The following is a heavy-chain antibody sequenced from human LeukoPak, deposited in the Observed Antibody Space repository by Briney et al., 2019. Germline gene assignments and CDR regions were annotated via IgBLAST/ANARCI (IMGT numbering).Heavy chain of an antibody. J-gene: IGHJ4*02. V-gene: IGHV4-38-2*02. Sequence: PSETLPLTCTVSGYSISSGYYWGWIRQPPGKGLEWIGEINHSGSTNYNPSLKSRVTISIDTSTNQFSLKLSSVTAADTAVYYCARDSPITTAFDYWGQGTLVTVSS. CDR2: INHSGST. CDR1: GYSISSGYY. CDR3: ARDSPITTAFDY. D-gene: IGHD1-20*01.